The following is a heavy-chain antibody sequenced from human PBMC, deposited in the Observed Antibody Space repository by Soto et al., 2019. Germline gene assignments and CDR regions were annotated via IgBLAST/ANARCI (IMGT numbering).Heavy chain of an antibody. J-gene: IGHJ4*02. CDR2: ISAYNGNT. V-gene: IGHV1-18*04. Sequence: GPSVKVSCKASGYTFTSYGISWVRQAPGQGLEWMGWISAYNGNTNYAQKLQGRVTMTTDTSTSTAYMELRSLRSDDTAVYYCARVEDYQLLNYFDYWGQGTLVTVSS. CDR1: GYTFTSYG. CDR3: ARVEDYQLLNYFDY. D-gene: IGHD2-2*01.